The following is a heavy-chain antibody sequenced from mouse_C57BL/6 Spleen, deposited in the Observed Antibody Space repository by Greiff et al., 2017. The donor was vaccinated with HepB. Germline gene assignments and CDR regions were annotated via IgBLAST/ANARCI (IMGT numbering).Heavy chain of an antibody. Sequence: EVKLVESGGDLVKPGGSLKLSCAASGFTFSSYGMSWVRQTPDKRLEWVATISSGGSYTYYPDSVKGRFTISRDNAKNTLYLQMSSLKSEDTAMYYCARHLITTLVDYFDYWGQGTTLTVSS. CDR3: ARHLITTLVDYFDY. CDR1: GFTFSSYG. V-gene: IGHV5-6*01. CDR2: ISSGGSYT. D-gene: IGHD1-1*01. J-gene: IGHJ2*01.